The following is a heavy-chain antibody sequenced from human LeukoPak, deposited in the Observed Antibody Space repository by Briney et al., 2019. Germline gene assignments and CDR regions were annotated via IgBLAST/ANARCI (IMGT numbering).Heavy chain of an antibody. J-gene: IGHJ4*02. CDR3: ARNYYDSSGYYYFDY. V-gene: IGHV1-3*01. Sequence: ASVKVSCKASGYTFTSYTIHWVRQAPGQSLEWMGWINAGNSNTKYSQKLQGRVTITRDTSASTAYMELSSLRSEDTAMYYCARNYYDSSGYYYFDYWGQGTLVTVSS. CDR1: GYTFTSYT. CDR2: INAGNSNT. D-gene: IGHD3-22*01.